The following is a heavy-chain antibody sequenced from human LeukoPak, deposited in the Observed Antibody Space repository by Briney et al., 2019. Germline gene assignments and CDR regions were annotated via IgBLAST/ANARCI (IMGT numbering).Heavy chain of an antibody. D-gene: IGHD3-22*01. Sequence: GGSLRLSCAASGFTFSSYAMHWVRQAPGKGLEYVSAISSNGGSTYYANSVKGRFTISRDNSKNTLYLQKGSLRAEDMAVYYCARGPRYYYDSSGYYLAGPFDYWGQGTLVTVSS. CDR1: GFTFSSYA. CDR2: ISSNGGST. V-gene: IGHV3-64*01. CDR3: ARGPRYYYDSSGYYLAGPFDY. J-gene: IGHJ4*02.